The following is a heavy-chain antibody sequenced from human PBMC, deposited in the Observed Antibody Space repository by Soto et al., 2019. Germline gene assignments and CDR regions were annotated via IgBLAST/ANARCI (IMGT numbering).Heavy chain of an antibody. CDR3: ARDGQTTMVRGGRGGSYIYYGMDV. V-gene: IGHV1-18*04. CDR2: ISTYNGNT. Sequence: QVQLVQSGAEVKKPGASVKVSCKASGYTFTSYGISWVRQAPGQGLEWRGWISTYNGNTNYAQKRQGIVTTITEQPTSTACMELRSLRSDDRAVYYCARDGQTTMVRGGRGGSYIYYGMDVWGQGTTVTVSS. D-gene: IGHD3-10*01. J-gene: IGHJ6*02. CDR1: GYTFTSYG.